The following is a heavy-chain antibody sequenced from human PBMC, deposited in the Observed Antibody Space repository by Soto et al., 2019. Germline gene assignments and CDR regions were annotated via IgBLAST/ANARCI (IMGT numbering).Heavy chain of an antibody. J-gene: IGHJ4*02. Sequence: SETLSLTCTVSGGSLSSYYLSWIRPPPGKGLEWIGYIYYSGSTNYNPSLKSRVTISVDTSKNQFSLKLSSVTAADTAVYYCARGVGYYDSSGAQTDYWGQGTLVTVSS. CDR2: IYYSGST. CDR1: GGSLSSYY. CDR3: ARGVGYYDSSGAQTDY. D-gene: IGHD3-22*01. V-gene: IGHV4-59*01.